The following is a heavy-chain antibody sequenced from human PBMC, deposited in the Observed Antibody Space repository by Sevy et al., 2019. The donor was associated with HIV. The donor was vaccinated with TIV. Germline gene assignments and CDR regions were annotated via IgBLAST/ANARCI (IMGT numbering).Heavy chain of an antibody. Sequence: GGSLRLSCAASGFTFSSYAMSWVRQAPGKGLEWVSAISGSGGSTYYADSVKGRFTISRDNSKNTLYLQMNSLRAEDTAVYYCAKDRVLFGIAARPSYFDYWGQGTLVTVSS. D-gene: IGHD6-6*01. J-gene: IGHJ4*02. CDR3: AKDRVLFGIAARPSYFDY. CDR1: GFTFSSYA. V-gene: IGHV3-23*01. CDR2: ISGSGGST.